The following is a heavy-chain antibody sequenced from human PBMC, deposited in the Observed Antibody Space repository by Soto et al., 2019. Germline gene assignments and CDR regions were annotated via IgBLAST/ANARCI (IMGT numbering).Heavy chain of an antibody. Sequence: SETLSLTCTVSGGSISSYYWSWIRQPPGKGLEWIGYIYYSGSTNYNPSLKSRVTISVDTSKNQFSLKLSSVTAADTAVYYCARNSGDWLGFNWFDPWGQGTLVSVSS. CDR1: GGSISSYY. J-gene: IGHJ5*02. CDR3: ARNSGDWLGFNWFDP. D-gene: IGHD3-9*01. CDR2: IYYSGST. V-gene: IGHV4-59*01.